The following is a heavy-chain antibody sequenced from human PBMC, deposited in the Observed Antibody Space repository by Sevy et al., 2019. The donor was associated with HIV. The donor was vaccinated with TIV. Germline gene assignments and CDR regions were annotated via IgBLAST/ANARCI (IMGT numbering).Heavy chain of an antibody. J-gene: IGHJ6*02. D-gene: IGHD1-1*01. CDR3: ARQDPTYYYGMDV. V-gene: IGHV5-51*01. CDR2: IYPGDSDT. Sequence: KQRESLKISCKGSGYSFTTYWIGWVRQMPGKGLEWMGIIYPGDSDTRYSPSFQGQVTISADKSINTAYLQWSSLKASDTAMYYCARQDPTYYYGMDVWGQGTTVTVSS. CDR1: GYSFTTYW.